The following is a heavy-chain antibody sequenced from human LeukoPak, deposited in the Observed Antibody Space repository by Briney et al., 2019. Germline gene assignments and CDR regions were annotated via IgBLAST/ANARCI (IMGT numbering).Heavy chain of an antibody. V-gene: IGHV4-39*07. D-gene: IGHD6-19*01. J-gene: IGHJ5*02. CDR3: ARGTSIAVAGTGWFDP. CDR1: GGSISSSSYY. CDR2: IYYSGST. Sequence: SETLSLTCTVSGGSISSSSYYWGWIRQPPGKGLEWIGSIYYSGSTYYNPSLKSRVTISVDTSKNQFSLKLSSVTAADTAVYYCARGTSIAVAGTGWFDPWGQGTLVTVSS.